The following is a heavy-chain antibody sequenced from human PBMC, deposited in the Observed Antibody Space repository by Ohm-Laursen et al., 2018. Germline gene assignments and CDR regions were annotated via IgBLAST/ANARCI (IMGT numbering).Heavy chain of an antibody. CDR1: GFTFSISG. V-gene: IGHV3-23*01. CDR2: ISGSGSRT. Sequence: SLRLSCSASGFTFSISGMTWVRQAPGKGLEWVSGISGSGSRTYYADSVKGRFTISRDNSKNTLYLQMNSLRAEDTAVYYCAKDCYDSSGYYSAIDYWGQGTLVTVSS. CDR3: AKDCYDSSGYYSAIDY. J-gene: IGHJ4*02. D-gene: IGHD3-22*01.